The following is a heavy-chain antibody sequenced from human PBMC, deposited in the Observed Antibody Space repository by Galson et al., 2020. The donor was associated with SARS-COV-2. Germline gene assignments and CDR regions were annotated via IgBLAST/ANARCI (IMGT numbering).Heavy chain of an antibody. CDR3: ARVAEPYYYDRSGYWFEY. CDR1: GGTFSSYA. V-gene: IGHV1-69*13. D-gene: IGHD3-22*01. CDR2: IIPIFSTA. Sequence: SVKVSCKASGGTFSSYAISWVRQAPGQGLEWMGGIIPIFSTANYAQKFQGRVTITADESTSTAYMELSSLRSEDTAVYYCARVAEPYYYDRSGYWFEYWGPGTLVTVSS. J-gene: IGHJ4*02.